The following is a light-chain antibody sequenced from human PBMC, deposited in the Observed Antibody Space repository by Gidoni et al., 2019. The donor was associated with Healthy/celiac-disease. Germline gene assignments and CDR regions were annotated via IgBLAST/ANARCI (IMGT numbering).Light chain of an antibody. CDR1: KLGDKY. J-gene: IGLJ2*01. CDR3: QAWDSSTSVV. V-gene: IGLV3-1*01. Sequence: SYELTQPPSVSVSPGKTASITCSGDKLGDKYACWYQQKPGQSHVLVIYQDRKRPSGIPERFSGSNSGKTATLTISGTQAMDEADYYCQAWDSSTSVVFGGGTKLTVL. CDR2: QDR.